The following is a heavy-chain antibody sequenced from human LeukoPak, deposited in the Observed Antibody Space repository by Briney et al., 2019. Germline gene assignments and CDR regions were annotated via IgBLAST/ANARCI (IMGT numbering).Heavy chain of an antibody. CDR1: GGSISSYY. V-gene: IGHV4-4*07. CDR2: IYTSGST. J-gene: IGHJ4*02. CDR3: ARGFTYYDFWSGYSFYY. D-gene: IGHD3-3*01. Sequence: SETLSLTCTVSGGSISSYYWSWIRQPAGKGLEWIGRIYTSGSTNYNPSLKSRVTMSVDTSKNQFSLKLSSVTAADTAVYYCARGFTYYDFWSGYSFYYWGQGTLVTVSS.